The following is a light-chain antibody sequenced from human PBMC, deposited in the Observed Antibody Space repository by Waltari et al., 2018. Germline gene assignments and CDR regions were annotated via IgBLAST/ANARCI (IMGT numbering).Light chain of an antibody. CDR3: CSYVGLGTYV. J-gene: IGLJ1*01. Sequence: QSGLAQPASASGSPGQSITITCTGTSSDVGNHNLVSWYQQRPSKAPRPLIYEVTKRAPGTSDRFSASKSGNTASLSISGLQAQEDEADYYCCSYVGLGTYVFGTGTKVTV. CDR2: EVT. V-gene: IGLV2-23*02. CDR1: SSDVGNHNL.